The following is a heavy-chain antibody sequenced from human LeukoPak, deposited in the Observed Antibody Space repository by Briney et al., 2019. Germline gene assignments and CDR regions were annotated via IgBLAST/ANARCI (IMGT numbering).Heavy chain of an antibody. D-gene: IGHD6-19*01. CDR2: ISGSGGST. Sequence: GGSLRLSCAASGFTFSSYAMSWVRQAPGKGLEWVSAISGSGGSTYYADSVKGRFTISRDNSKDTLYLQMNSLRAEDTAVYYCAKNGYSSGWYYFDYWGQGTLVTVSS. V-gene: IGHV3-23*01. CDR3: AKNGYSSGWYYFDY. CDR1: GFTFSSYA. J-gene: IGHJ4*02.